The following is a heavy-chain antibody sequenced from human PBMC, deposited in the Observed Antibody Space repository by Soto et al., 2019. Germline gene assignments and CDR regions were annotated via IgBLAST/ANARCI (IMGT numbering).Heavy chain of an antibody. CDR2: IYYSGST. D-gene: IGHD1-26*01. Sequence: ETLSLTCTVSGGSISSSSYYWSWIRQPPGKGLEWIGYIYYSGSTNYNPSLKSRVTISVDTSKNQFSLKLTSVTAADTAVYYCARRYGGNFDYWGQGTLVTVSS. V-gene: IGHV4-61*01. CDR1: GGSISSSSYY. CDR3: ARRYGGNFDY. J-gene: IGHJ4*02.